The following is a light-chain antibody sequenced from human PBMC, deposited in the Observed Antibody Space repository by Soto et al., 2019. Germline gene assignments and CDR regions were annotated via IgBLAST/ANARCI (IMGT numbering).Light chain of an antibody. CDR1: QSVSSN. Sequence: EIVMTQSPATLSESPGERATLSCWASQSVSSNLAWYQQNPGQAPRLLIYGASTRATGIPARFSGSGSGIECPLPISSRQSADSAVYCCQQYDSWPPGTCDQGTKLAIK. CDR3: QQYDSWPPGT. V-gene: IGKV3-15*01. J-gene: IGKJ2*01. CDR2: GAS.